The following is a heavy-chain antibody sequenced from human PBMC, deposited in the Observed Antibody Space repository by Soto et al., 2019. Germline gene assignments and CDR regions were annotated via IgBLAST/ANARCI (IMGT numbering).Heavy chain of an antibody. D-gene: IGHD3-10*01. CDR1: DGSISSYN. J-gene: IGHJ4*02. V-gene: IGHV4-59*01. CDR2: IYYSGST. Sequence: SETLSLTCTVSDGSISSYNWSWIRQPPGKGLEWIGYIYYSGSTNYNPSLKSRVTISVDTSKNQFSLKLSSVTAADTAVYYCARAVPLWSFDYWGQGTLVTSPQ. CDR3: ARAVPLWSFDY.